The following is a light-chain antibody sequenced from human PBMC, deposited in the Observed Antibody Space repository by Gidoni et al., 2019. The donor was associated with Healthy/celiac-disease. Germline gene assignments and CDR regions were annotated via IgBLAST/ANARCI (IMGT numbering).Light chain of an antibody. V-gene: IGLV1-44*01. CDR2: SNN. J-gene: IGLJ1*01. CDR1: SHNIGSNT. Sequence: QSVLTQPPSASGTPGPGVPTSGSGSSHNIGSNTVNWYQQLPGTDPKHLIYSNNQLPSGVPDRFSGSKSGTSASLAISGLQSEDEADYYCAAWDDSLNGSYVFGTGTKVTVL. CDR3: AAWDDSLNGSYV.